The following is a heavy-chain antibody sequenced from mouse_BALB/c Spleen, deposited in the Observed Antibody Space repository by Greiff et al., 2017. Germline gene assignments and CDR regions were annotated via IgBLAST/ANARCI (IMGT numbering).Heavy chain of an antibody. V-gene: IGHV5-9*03. D-gene: IGHD2-14*01. CDR3: ARSYRYDGRSVAY. J-gene: IGHJ3*01. CDR1: GFTFSSYT. Sequence: EVKLMESGGGLVKPGGSLKLSCAASGFTFSSYTMSWVRQTPEKRLEWVATISSGGGNTYYPDSVKGRFTISRDNAKNNLYLQMSSLRSEDTALYYCARSYRYDGRSVAYWGQGTLVTVSA. CDR2: ISSGGGNT.